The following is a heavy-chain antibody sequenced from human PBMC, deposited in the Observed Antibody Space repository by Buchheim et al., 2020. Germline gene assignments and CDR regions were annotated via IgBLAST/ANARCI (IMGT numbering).Heavy chain of an antibody. Sequence: QVQLVESGGGVVQPGRSLRLSCAASGFTFSSYGMHWVRQAPGKGPEWVAVISYDGSNKYYADSVKGRFTISRDNSKNTLYLQMNSLRAEDTAVYYGANGKELRCWGQGTL. CDR2: ISYDGSNK. V-gene: IGHV3-30*18. CDR3: ANGKELRC. D-gene: IGHD1-26*01. CDR1: GFTFSSYG. J-gene: IGHJ4*02.